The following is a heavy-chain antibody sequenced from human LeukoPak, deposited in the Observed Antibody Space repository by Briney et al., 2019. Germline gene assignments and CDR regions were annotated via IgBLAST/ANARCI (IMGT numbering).Heavy chain of an antibody. V-gene: IGHV5-51*01. CDR3: ARHRDRYSYDSYYFDY. CDR2: IYPGDSDT. D-gene: IGHD5-18*01. Sequence: GESLKISCKGSGYNFTTYWIAWVRQLPGKGLEWMAIIYPGDSDTRYSPSSQGQVTISADKSITTAYLQWSSLKASDTAMYYCARHRDRYSYDSYYFDYLGQGTLVTVSS. CDR1: GYNFTTYW. J-gene: IGHJ4*02.